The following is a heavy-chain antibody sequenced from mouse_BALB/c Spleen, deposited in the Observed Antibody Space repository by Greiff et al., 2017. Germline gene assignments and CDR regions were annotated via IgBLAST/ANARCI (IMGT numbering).Heavy chain of an antibody. CDR3: ARGTTWYFDV. CDR2: ISSGSSTI. J-gene: IGHJ1*01. CDR1: GFTFSSFG. D-gene: IGHD1-1*01. V-gene: IGHV5-17*02. Sequence: DVKLVESGGGLVQPGGSRKLSCAASGFTFSSFGMHWVRQAPEKGLEWVAYISSGSSTIYYADTVKGRFTISRDNPKNTLFLQMTSLRSEDTAMYYCARGTTWYFDVWGAGTTVTVSS.